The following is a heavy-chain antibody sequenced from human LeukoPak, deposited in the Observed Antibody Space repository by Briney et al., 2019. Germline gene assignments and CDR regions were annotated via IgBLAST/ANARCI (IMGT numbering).Heavy chain of an antibody. D-gene: IGHD3-10*01. J-gene: IGHJ5*02. V-gene: IGHV4-59*01. Sequence: SETLSLTCIVSGGSINSYYWSWIRQPPGKGLEWIGYVYYSGSTNYNPSLKSRVTISVDTSKNQFSLRLSSVSAADTAVYYCARVSVRGSNWFDPWGQGTLVIVSS. CDR3: ARVSVRGSNWFDP. CDR2: VYYSGST. CDR1: GGSINSYY.